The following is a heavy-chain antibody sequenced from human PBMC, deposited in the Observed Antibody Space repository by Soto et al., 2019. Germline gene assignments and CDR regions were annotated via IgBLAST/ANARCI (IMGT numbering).Heavy chain of an antibody. CDR1: GFTFDDYA. CDR3: VKDSAGSCCTFYLDY. CDR2: ISWNSGRI. V-gene: IGHV3-9*01. J-gene: IGHJ4*02. Sequence: EVQLVESGGGLVQPGRSLRLSCAASGFTFDDYAMHWVRQAPGKGLEWVSGISWNSGRIGYADSVKGRFTISRDNAKNSLFLQMSSLRVEDTALYYCVKDSAGSCCTFYLDYWGQGAVVTVSS. D-gene: IGHD1-1*01.